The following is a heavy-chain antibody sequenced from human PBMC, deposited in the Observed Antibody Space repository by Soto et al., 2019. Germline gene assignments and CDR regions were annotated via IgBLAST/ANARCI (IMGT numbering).Heavy chain of an antibody. CDR3: ASDSYYYASDY. Sequence: GGSLRLSCAASGFSFSAQYMTWIRQAPGKGLEWVSYISGSGTTTHYTDSVKGRFTVSRDNAKNSVYLQMNSLRAEDTAVYYCASDSYYYASDYWGQGTLVTAPQ. D-gene: IGHD3-10*01. CDR1: GFSFSAQY. CDR2: ISGSGTTT. V-gene: IGHV3-11*01. J-gene: IGHJ4*02.